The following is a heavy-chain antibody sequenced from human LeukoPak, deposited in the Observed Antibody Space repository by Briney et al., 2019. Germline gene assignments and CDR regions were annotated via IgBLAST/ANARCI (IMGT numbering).Heavy chain of an antibody. D-gene: IGHD5-24*01. CDR2: INPNSGGT. Sequence: ASVKVSCKASGYTFTGYYIHWVRQAPGQGLEWMGWINPNSGGTNYAEKFQGRVTMTRDTSISTAYMELSRLRSDDTAVYHCARVMAAQESYVHYWGQGTLVTVSS. CDR3: ARVMAAQESYVHY. J-gene: IGHJ4*02. CDR1: GYTFTGYY. V-gene: IGHV1-2*02.